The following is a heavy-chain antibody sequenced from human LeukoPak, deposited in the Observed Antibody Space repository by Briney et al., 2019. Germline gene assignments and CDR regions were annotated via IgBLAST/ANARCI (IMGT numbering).Heavy chain of an antibody. D-gene: IGHD6-19*01. CDR1: GFTFSSYG. V-gene: IGHV3-23*01. CDR3: ARDRYSSGWSETKGGNFYYMDV. J-gene: IGHJ6*03. CDR2: ISGSGGST. Sequence: GGSLRLSCAASGFTFSSYGMSWVRQAPGKGLEWVSAISGSGGSTYYADSVKGRFTISRDNSKNTLYLQMNSLRAEDTAVYYCARDRYSSGWSETKGGNFYYMDVWGKGTTVTISS.